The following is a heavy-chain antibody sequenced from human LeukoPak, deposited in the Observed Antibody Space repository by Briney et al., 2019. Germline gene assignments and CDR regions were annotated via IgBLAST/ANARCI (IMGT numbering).Heavy chain of an antibody. J-gene: IGHJ5*02. CDR1: GGSISSYY. D-gene: IGHD5-24*01. Sequence: PSETLSLTCTVSGGSISSYYWSWIRQPPGKGLEWIGYIYYSGSTNYNPSLKSRVTKSVDTSKNQFSLKLSSVTAADTAVYYCARDGVDGYKSDDWFDPWGQGTLVTVSS. CDR2: IYYSGST. V-gene: IGHV4-59*01. CDR3: ARDGVDGYKSDDWFDP.